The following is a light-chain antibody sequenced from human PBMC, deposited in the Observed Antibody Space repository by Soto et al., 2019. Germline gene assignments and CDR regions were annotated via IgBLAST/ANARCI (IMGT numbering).Light chain of an antibody. Sequence: EIVLSQSPGTLSFSPGERATLSCRASHSVRSNYLAWYQQRPGQAPRLLIYDASNRATGVPARFSATGSETDFTLTISGLQSEDSAVYFCQQYNNWPFSFGQGTRLEIK. CDR2: DAS. J-gene: IGKJ5*01. V-gene: IGKV3-15*01. CDR3: QQYNNWPFS. CDR1: HSVRSN.